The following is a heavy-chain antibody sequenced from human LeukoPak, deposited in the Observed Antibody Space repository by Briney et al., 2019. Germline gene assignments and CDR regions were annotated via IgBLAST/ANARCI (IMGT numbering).Heavy chain of an antibody. Sequence: GGSLRLPCAASGFTFSSYGMHWVRQAPGKGLEWVAVISYDGSNKYYADSVKGRFTISRDNSKNTLYLQMNSLRAEDTAVYYCAKGDYYYDSSAPVDIWGQGTMVTVSS. J-gene: IGHJ3*02. CDR3: AKGDYYYDSSAPVDI. CDR2: ISYDGSNK. V-gene: IGHV3-30*18. D-gene: IGHD3-22*01. CDR1: GFTFSSYG.